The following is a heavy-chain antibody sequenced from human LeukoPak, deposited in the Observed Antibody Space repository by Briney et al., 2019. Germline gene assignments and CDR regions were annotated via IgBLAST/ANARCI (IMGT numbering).Heavy chain of an antibody. Sequence: GASVKVSCKASGYTFTGYYMHWVRQAPGQGLEWMGWINPNSGGTNYAQKFQGRVTMTRDTSISTAYMELSRLRSDDTAVYYCARVGAPYSSSSSYYMDVWGKGTTVTVSS. CDR2: INPNSGGT. J-gene: IGHJ6*03. CDR1: GYTFTGYY. V-gene: IGHV1-2*02. CDR3: ARVGAPYSSSSSYYMDV. D-gene: IGHD6-6*01.